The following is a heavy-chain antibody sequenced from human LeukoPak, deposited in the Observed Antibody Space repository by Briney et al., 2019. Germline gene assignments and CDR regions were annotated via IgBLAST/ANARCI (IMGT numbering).Heavy chain of an antibody. CDR1: GFPFSSYA. V-gene: IGHV3-23*01. Sequence: GGSLRLSCAASGFPFSSYAMSWVRQAPGKGLEWVSAISGSGGSTYYADSVKGRFTTSRDNSKNTLYLQMNSVRAEDTDVYYCAKEDRSGGSCDYWGQGTLVTVSS. D-gene: IGHD2-15*01. CDR3: AKEDRSGGSCDY. J-gene: IGHJ4*02. CDR2: ISGSGGST.